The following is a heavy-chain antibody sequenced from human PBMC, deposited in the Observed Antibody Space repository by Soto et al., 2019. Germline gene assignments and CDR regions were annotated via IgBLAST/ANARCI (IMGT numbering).Heavy chain of an antibody. CDR1: GGSVISGSYY. CDR2: IYYSGST. CDR3: ARDREYYGSGSYYTTYYYYGMDV. Sequence: SETLSLTCTVSGGSVISGSYYWSWIRQPPGKGLEWIGYIYYSGSTNYNPSLKSRVTISVDTSKNQFSLKLSSVTAADTAVYYCARDREYYGSGSYYTTYYYYGMDVWGQGTTVTVSS. D-gene: IGHD3-10*01. J-gene: IGHJ6*02. V-gene: IGHV4-61*01.